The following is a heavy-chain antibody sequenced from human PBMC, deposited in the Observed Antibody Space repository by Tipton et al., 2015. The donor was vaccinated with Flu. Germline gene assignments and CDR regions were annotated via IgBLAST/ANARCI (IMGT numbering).Heavy chain of an antibody. V-gene: IGHV3-9*01. CDR3: AKNNGPRSYKYGMDV. CDR1: GFTFDSYA. CDR2: ISWNGDI. D-gene: IGHD1-14*01. Sequence: SLRLSCAASGFTFDSYAMHWVRQAPGKGLEWVSGISWNGDIDYADSVKGRFTISRDNARNSLYLQMNSLRVEDTAFYYCAKNNGPRSYKYGMDVWGQGTTVTVSS. J-gene: IGHJ6*02.